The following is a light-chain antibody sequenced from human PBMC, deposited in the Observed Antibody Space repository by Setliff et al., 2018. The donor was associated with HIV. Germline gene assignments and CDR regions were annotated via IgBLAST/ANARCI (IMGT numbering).Light chain of an antibody. CDR3: FSYAGSGTYV. CDR2: EVT. V-gene: IGLV2-23*02. Sequence: QSVLTQPASMSGSPGQSITISCTGTNSDVGSYNFVSWYQHHPGKVPKLIIFEVTQRPSGVSTRFSGSKSGNTASLTISGLQAEDEADYYCFSYAGSGTYVFGTGTKVTV. J-gene: IGLJ1*01. CDR1: NSDVGSYNF.